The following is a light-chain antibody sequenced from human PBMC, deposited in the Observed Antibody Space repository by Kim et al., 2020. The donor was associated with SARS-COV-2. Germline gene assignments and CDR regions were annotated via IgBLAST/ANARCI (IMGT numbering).Light chain of an antibody. Sequence: QSALTQPASVSGSPGQSITISCTGTSSDVGGYNYVSWYQQHPGKAPKLMIYDVSNRPSGVSNRFSGSKSGNTASLTISGLQAEDEVDYYCSSYTSSSIYVFGTGTKVTVL. J-gene: IGLJ1*01. V-gene: IGLV2-14*03. CDR2: DVS. CDR3: SSYTSSSIYV. CDR1: SSDVGGYNY.